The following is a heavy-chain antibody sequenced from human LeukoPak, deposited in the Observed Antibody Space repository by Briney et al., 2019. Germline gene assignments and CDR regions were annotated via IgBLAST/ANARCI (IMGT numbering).Heavy chain of an antibody. V-gene: IGHV1-46*01. J-gene: IGHJ4*02. CDR1: GYTFSSYH. D-gene: IGHD3-22*01. CDR3: ARESKIYDGDGFHLDY. Sequence: ASVKVSCKASGYTFSSYHIHWVRQAPGQGLEWMGRINPSFNPGVDVTSYAQKFQGRITMTRDISTNTVYMEPSSLTSEDTAVYYCARESKIYDGDGFHLDYWGQGTLVTVSS. CDR2: INPSFNPGVDVT.